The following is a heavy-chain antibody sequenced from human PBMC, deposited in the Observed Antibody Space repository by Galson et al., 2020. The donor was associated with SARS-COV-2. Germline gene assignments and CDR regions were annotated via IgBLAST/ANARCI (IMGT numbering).Heavy chain of an antibody. Sequence: SETLSLTCTVSAGSISSYYWSWIRQPPGKGLERIGYIYYSGSTNYNPSLKSRVTISVDTSKNQFSLKLSSVTAADTAVYYCAGNFDYWGQGTLVTVSS. CDR3: AGNFDY. CDR1: AGSISSYY. V-gene: IGHV4-59*13. CDR2: IYYSGST. J-gene: IGHJ4*02.